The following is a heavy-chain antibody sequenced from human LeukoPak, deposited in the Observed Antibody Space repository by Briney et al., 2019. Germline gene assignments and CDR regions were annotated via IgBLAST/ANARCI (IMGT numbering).Heavy chain of an antibody. CDR2: IYFSGST. CDR3: ARGIAVAGEYFQH. CDR1: GGSISSYY. D-gene: IGHD6-19*01. V-gene: IGHV4-59*08. J-gene: IGHJ1*01. Sequence: SDTLSLPCSVPGGSISSYYWSWIRKSPGKGLGWIGDIYFSGSTSYHPHLKSRGTIPVVTSKIQFSLQLSSVTAADTAVYYCARGIAVAGEYFQHWGQGTLVTVSS.